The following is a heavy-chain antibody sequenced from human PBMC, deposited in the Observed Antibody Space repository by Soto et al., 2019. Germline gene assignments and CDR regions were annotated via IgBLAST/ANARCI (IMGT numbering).Heavy chain of an antibody. CDR1: GASFSGYY. D-gene: IGHD6-6*01. CDR2: INHSGII. V-gene: IGHV4-34*01. CDR3: ARALPIAARAAWFDP. J-gene: IGHJ5*02. Sequence: QVQLQQWGAGLLKPSETLSLTCAVYGASFSGYYWSWIRQPPGKGLEWLGEINHSGIINYNPSLESRVTISVDTSVNQFSLKLSSVTAADTAVDYCARALPIAARAAWFDPWGQGTLVTVSS.